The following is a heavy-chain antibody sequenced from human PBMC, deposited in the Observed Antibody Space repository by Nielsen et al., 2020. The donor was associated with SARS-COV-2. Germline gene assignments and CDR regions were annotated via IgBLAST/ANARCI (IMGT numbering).Heavy chain of an antibody. V-gene: IGHV3-33*08. J-gene: IGHJ4*02. Sequence: GESLKISCAASGFTFSSYWMHWVRQAPGKGLEWVAVIWYDGSNKYYADSVKGRFTISRDNSKNTLYLQMNSLRAEDTAVYYCAREQSIGIDYWGQGTLVTVSS. D-gene: IGHD4-11*01. CDR2: IWYDGSNK. CDR3: AREQSIGIDY. CDR1: GFTFSSYW.